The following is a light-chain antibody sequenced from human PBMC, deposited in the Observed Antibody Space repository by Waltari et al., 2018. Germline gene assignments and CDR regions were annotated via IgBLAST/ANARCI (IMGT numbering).Light chain of an antibody. CDR3: CSYAGSYTYV. CDR2: DVS. V-gene: IGLV2-11*01. Sequence: QSALTQPRSVSGSPGLSVTVSCTGTRSDVGGHDYVSWYHHPPGKAPKLRIYDVSTRPSGVPDRFSGSKSGNTASLTISGLQAEDEADYYCCSYAGSYTYVFGTGTKVTVL. J-gene: IGLJ1*01. CDR1: RSDVGGHDY.